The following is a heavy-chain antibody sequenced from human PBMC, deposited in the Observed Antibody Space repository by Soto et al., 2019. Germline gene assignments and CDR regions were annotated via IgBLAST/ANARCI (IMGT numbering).Heavy chain of an antibody. CDR3: ARHGVGDILTGQPDY. J-gene: IGHJ4*02. Sequence: GDSLKISCKGSGYTFTSHWIAWVRQMPGKGLEWMGIIYPGDSDTRYSPSFQGQVTFSADKSISTAYLQWSSLKASDTAMYYCARHGVGDILTGQPDYWGQGTLVTVSS. D-gene: IGHD3-9*01. CDR1: GYTFTSHW. V-gene: IGHV5-51*01. CDR2: IYPGDSDT.